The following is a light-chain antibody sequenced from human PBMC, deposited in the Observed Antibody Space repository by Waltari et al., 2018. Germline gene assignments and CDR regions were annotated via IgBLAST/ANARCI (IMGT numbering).Light chain of an antibody. CDR2: DVY. V-gene: IGLV2-11*01. J-gene: IGLJ2*01. Sequence: QSALTQPRSVSGSPGQSVTISCTGTSSDVGGLNLFTWYQHHPGKAPKLMLYDVYKRPSGVPDRFSGSKSGNTASLTISGLQVEDEADYYCCSYAGSYTLIFGGGTKLTVL. CDR1: SSDVGGLNL. CDR3: CSYAGSYTLI.